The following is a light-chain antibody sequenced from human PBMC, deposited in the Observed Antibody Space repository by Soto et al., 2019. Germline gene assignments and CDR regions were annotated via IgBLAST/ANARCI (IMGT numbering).Light chain of an antibody. J-gene: IGKJ1*01. CDR1: QTITTY. CDR3: QQDDSAPWT. V-gene: IGKV1-39*01. CDR2: GAS. Sequence: DIQMTQSPSSLSASVGDRVTITCRASQTITTYLNWYQQKPGKAPQLLIYGASTLQGGVPSRFHGGGSGTDFTLTISSLQPADIATDRSQQDDSAPWTFGQGNKVEIK.